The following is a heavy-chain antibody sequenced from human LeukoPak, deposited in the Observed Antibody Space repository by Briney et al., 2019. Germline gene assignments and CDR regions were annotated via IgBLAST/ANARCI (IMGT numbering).Heavy chain of an antibody. CDR3: AKGAAAAGYYYYMDV. J-gene: IGHJ6*03. CDR1: GFTFSSYA. Sequence: PGGSLRLSCAASGFTFSSYAMEWVRQAPGKGLEWVAVISYDGSNKYYADSVKGRFTISRDNSKNTLYLQMNSLRAEDTAVYYCAKGAAAAGYYYYMDVWGKGTTVTVSS. CDR2: ISYDGSNK. D-gene: IGHD6-13*01. V-gene: IGHV3-30*04.